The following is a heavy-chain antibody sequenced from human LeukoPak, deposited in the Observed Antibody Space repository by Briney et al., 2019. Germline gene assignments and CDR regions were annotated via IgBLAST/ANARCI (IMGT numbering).Heavy chain of an antibody. CDR2: INSDGSST. J-gene: IGHJ4*02. CDR1: GFTFSSYW. Sequence: PGGSLRLSCAASGFTFSSYWMHCVRQAPGKGLVWVSRINSDGSSTSYADSVKGRFAISRDNAKNTLYLQINSLRADDTAVYYCAKGGASLFDYWGQGTLVTVSS. D-gene: IGHD1-26*01. V-gene: IGHV3-74*01. CDR3: AKGGASLFDY.